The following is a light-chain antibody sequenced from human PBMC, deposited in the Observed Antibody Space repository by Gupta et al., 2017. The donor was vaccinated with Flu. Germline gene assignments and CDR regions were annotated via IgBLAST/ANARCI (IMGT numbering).Light chain of an antibody. J-gene: IGKJ2*01. V-gene: IGKV3-11*01. CDR3: QRRNNGPRT. CDR2: DAS. Sequence: GERATLSIRSSESDSINLAWNQHKPGQGPSPLIYDASNSASGIPARFRVSGPGTDFILTISIRDLEDFAVYNCQRRNNGPRTFGQGTKLEIK. CDR1: ESDSIN.